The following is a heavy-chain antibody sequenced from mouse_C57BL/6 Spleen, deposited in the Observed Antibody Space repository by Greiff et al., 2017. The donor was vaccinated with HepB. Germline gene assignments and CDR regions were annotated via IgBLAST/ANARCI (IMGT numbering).Heavy chain of an antibody. D-gene: IGHD2-3*01. CDR2: INPNNGGT. CDR1: GYTFTDYN. J-gene: IGHJ2*01. V-gene: IGHV1-22*01. CDR3: ARWLLRKDSFDY. Sequence: EVQLQQSGPELVKPGASVKMSCKASGYTFTDYNMHWVKQSHGKSLEWIGYINPNNGGTSYIQKFKGKATLTVKKSASTAYMELRSLTSEESSVYYCARWLLRKDSFDYWGQSTTLTVSS.